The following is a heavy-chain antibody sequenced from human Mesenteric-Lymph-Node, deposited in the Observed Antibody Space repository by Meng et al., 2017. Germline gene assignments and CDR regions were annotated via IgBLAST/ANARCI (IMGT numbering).Heavy chain of an antibody. D-gene: IGHD4/OR15-4a*01. V-gene: IGHV4-34*01. Sequence: SQTLSLTCAVYGGSFSGHYWNWIRQTPGKGLEWIGEIDDSGGNYNPSLKSRVTISVDTSKKQFSLKMTSVTAADTAVYYCARGFRLHYGAQSYFDYWGQGRLVTVSS. J-gene: IGHJ4*02. CDR1: GGSFSGHY. CDR2: IDDSGG. CDR3: ARGFRLHYGAQSYFDY.